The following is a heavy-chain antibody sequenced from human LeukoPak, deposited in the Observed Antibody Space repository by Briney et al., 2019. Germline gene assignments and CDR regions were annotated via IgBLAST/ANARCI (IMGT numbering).Heavy chain of an antibody. CDR3: AGPVEMSVNAFDI. Sequence: GESLKISCKGSGYNFTNNWIGWVRQMPGKGLDWMGIIYPGDSDTTYSPSFQGQVTISADKSISTASLQWSSLKASDTAMYYCAGPVEMSVNAFDIWGQGTMVTVSS. V-gene: IGHV5-51*01. D-gene: IGHD5-24*01. CDR2: IYPGDSDT. CDR1: GYNFTNNW. J-gene: IGHJ3*02.